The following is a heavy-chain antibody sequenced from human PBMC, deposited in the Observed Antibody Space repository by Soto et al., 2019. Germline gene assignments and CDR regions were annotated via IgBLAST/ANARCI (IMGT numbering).Heavy chain of an antibody. CDR2: INSDGSST. D-gene: IGHD1-26*01. V-gene: IGHV3-74*01. CDR1: GFTFSSYW. Sequence: EVQLVGSGGGLVQPGGSLRLSCAASGFTFSSYWMHWVRQAPGKGLVWVSRINSDGSSTSYADSVKGRFTISRDNARNTLNLQMNSLRAEDTAVYYCARGGSLNWYFDLWGRGTLVTVSS. CDR3: ARGGSLNWYFDL. J-gene: IGHJ2*01.